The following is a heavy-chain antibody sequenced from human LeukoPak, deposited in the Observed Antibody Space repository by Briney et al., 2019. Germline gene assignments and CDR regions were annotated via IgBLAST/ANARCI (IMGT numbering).Heavy chain of an antibody. V-gene: IGHV4-34*01. CDR1: GGSFSGYY. CDR3: ARGPKLTHYYDSSGYWVPYYYMDV. J-gene: IGHJ6*03. CDR2: INHSGST. D-gene: IGHD3-22*01. Sequence: PSETLSLTCAVYGGSFSGYYWSWIRQPPGKGLEWIGEINHSGSTNYNPSLKSRVTISVDTSKNQFSLKLSSVTAADTAVYYCARGPKLTHYYDSSGYWVPYYYMDVWGKGTRSPSP.